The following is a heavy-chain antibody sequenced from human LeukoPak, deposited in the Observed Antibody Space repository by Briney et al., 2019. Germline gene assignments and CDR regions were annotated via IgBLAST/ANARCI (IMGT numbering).Heavy chain of an antibody. CDR3: ARAQGAAMGDLGFDY. J-gene: IGHJ4*02. CDR2: IYYSGST. D-gene: IGHD2-2*01. CDR1: GGSISSGDYY. Sequence: SETLSLTCTVSGGSISSGDYYWSWIRQPPGKGLEWIGYIYYSGSTYYNPSLKSRVTISVDRSKNQFSLKLSSVTAADTAVYYCARAQGAAMGDLGFDYWGQGTLVTVSS. V-gene: IGHV4-30-4*01.